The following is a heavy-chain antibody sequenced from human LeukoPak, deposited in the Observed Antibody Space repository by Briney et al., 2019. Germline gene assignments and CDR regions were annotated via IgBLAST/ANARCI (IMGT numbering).Heavy chain of an antibody. D-gene: IGHD4-11*01. Sequence: GGSLRLSCAASEVTFRNYAVHWVRQAPGKGLQWVAVISYDGNTIHYADSVKGRFIISRDTSKNTLYLQMNSLRAEDTAVYYCARSGGLQKFDYWDQGTLVTVSS. CDR2: ISYDGNTI. V-gene: IGHV3-30-3*01. J-gene: IGHJ4*02. CDR3: ARSGGLQKFDY. CDR1: EVTFRNYA.